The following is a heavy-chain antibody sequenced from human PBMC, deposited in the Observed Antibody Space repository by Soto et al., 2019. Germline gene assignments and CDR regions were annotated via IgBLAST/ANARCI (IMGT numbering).Heavy chain of an antibody. CDR3: ARGGDYGDYGGWFDP. D-gene: IGHD4-17*01. Sequence: QVQLVESGGGVVQPGRSLRLSCAASGFTFSSYAMHWVRQAPGKGLEWVAVISYDGSNKYYADSVKGRFTISRDNSKNTLYLQMNSLRAEDTAVYYCARGGDYGDYGGWFDPWGQGTLVPVSS. J-gene: IGHJ5*02. CDR1: GFTFSSYA. CDR2: ISYDGSNK. V-gene: IGHV3-30-3*01.